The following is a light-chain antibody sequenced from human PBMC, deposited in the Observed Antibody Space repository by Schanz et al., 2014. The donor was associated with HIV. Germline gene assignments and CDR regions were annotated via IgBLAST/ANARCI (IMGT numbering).Light chain of an antibody. CDR2: EGS. CDR3: SSYTSSSTRPWV. CDR1: SSDVGNYNL. J-gene: IGLJ3*02. V-gene: IGLV2-14*02. Sequence: QSVLTQPDSVSGSPGQSITISCTGTSSDVGNYNLVSWYQQHPGKAPKLLVYEGSRRPSGVSSRFSGSKSGNTASLTISGLQAEDEADYYCSSYTSSSTRPWVFGGGTKLTVL.